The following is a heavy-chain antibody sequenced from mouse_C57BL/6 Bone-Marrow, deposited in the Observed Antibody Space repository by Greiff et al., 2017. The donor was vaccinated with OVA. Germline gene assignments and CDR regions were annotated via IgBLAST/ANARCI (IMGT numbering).Heavy chain of an antibody. J-gene: IGHJ4*01. Sequence: VQLQQPGTELVKPGASVKLSCKASGYTFTSYWMHWVKQRPGQGLEWIGNINPSNGGTNYNEKFKSKATLTVDKSSSTAYLQLSSLTSEDAAVYCGGYSSGYVGYDMDYWGQGTSVTVSS. CDR2: INPSNGGT. D-gene: IGHD3-2*02. CDR1: GYTFTSYW. V-gene: IGHV1-53*01. CDR3: GYSSGYVGYDMDY.